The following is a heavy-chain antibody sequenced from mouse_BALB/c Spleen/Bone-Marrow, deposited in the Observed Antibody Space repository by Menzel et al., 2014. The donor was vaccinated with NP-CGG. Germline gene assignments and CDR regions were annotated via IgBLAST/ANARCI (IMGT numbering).Heavy chain of an antibody. D-gene: IGHD2-14*01. V-gene: IGHV1-20*02. J-gene: IGHJ2*01. CDR2: INPYNGDT. Sequence: LVESGPELVKPGASVKISCKASGYSFTGYFMNWVMQSHGKSLQWIGRINPYNGDTFYNQKFKGKATLTVDKSSSTAHMELRSVASEDSAVYYCARGRRYDGPYFDYWGQGTTLTVSS. CDR3: ARGRRYDGPYFDY. CDR1: GYSFTGYF.